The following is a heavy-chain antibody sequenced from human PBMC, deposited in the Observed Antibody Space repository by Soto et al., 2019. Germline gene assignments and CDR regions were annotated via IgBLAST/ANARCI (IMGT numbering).Heavy chain of an antibody. D-gene: IGHD3-16*01. V-gene: IGHV4-39*02. CDR3: AQNDDWFDP. Sequence: SETLSLTCNVSGDSMTSPPYYWGWIRQPPGKGLEWIGTVYYSGATYYNPSLRGRLTVSADTSKNYFSLRLTSVTAADTAVYYCAQNDDWFDPWGQGILVTFSS. CDR1: GDSMTSPPYY. J-gene: IGHJ5*02. CDR2: VYYSGAT.